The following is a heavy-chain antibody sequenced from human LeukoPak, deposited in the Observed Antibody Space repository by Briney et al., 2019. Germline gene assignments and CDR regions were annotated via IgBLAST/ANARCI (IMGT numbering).Heavy chain of an antibody. J-gene: IGHJ4*02. D-gene: IGHD6-13*01. CDR1: GYTFTSYD. CDR2: MNPNSGNT. CDR3: ARGLIAAAGTGGY. V-gene: IGHV1-8*01. Sequence: LGASVKVSCKASGYTFTSYDINWVRQATGQGLEWMGWMNPNSGNTGYAQKFQGRVTMTRNTSISTAYIELSSLRSEDTAVYYCARGLIAAAGTGGYWGQGTLITVSS.